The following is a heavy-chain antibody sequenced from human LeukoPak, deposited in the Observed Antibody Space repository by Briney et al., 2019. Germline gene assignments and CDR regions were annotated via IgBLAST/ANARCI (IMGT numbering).Heavy chain of an antibody. D-gene: IGHD1-26*01. CDR3: ARDRSYSGRYFDY. CDR1: GFTFSSYW. V-gene: IGHV3-74*01. J-gene: IGHJ4*02. CDR2: INSDGSST. Sequence: GGSLRLSCAASGFTFSSYWMHWVRQAPGKGLVWVSRINSDGSSTSYADSVKGRFTISRENAKNTLYLQMNSLRAEDTAVYYCARDRSYSGRYFDYWGQGTLVTVSS.